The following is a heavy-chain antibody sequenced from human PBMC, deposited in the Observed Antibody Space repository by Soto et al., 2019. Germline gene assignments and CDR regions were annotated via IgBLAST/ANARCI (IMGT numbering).Heavy chain of an antibody. CDR1: GYTFTSYA. V-gene: IGHV1-3*01. CDR3: ASLYSGYDKFDY. J-gene: IGHJ4*02. D-gene: IGHD5-12*01. Sequence: WASVKVSCKASGYTFTSYAMHWVRQAPGQRLEWMGWINAGNGNTKYSQKFQGRVTITRDTSASTAYMELSSLRSEDTAVYYCASLYSGYDKFDYSGQGTLVTVSS. CDR2: INAGNGNT.